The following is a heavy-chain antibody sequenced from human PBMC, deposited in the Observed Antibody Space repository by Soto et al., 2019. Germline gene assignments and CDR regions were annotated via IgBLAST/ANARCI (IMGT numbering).Heavy chain of an antibody. Sequence: EVQLVESGGGLVQPGGSLRLSCAASGFTFSSYEMNWVRQAPGKGLEWVSYISSSGSTIYYADSVKGRFTISRDNAKNSLYLQMNSLRAEDTAVYYCARIHTNYFYYYYYGMDVWGQGTTVTVSS. CDR2: ISSSGSTI. D-gene: IGHD4-4*01. CDR3: ARIHTNYFYYYYYGMDV. CDR1: GFTFSSYE. J-gene: IGHJ6*02. V-gene: IGHV3-48*03.